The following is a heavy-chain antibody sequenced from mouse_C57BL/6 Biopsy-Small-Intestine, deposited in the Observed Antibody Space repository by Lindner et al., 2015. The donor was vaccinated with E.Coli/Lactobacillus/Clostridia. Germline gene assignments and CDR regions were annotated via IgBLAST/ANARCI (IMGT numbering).Heavy chain of an antibody. CDR3: ARRDYDGGYWYFDV. D-gene: IGHD2-4*01. CDR1: GYSFTGYY. J-gene: IGHJ1*03. CDR2: IYPYNGVS. V-gene: IGHV1-31*01. Sequence: VQLQESGPELVKPGASVKISCKASGYSFTGYYMHWVKQSHGNILDWIGYIYPYNGVSSYNQKFEGKATLTVDKSSSTAYMELRSLTSEDSAVYYCARRDYDGGYWYFDVWGTGTTVTVSS.